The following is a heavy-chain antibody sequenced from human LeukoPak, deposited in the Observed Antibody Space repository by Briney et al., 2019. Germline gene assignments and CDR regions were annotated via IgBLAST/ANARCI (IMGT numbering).Heavy chain of an antibody. Sequence: GGSLRLSCAASGFTFSNAWMSWVRQAPGKGLEWMGIIYPGDSDTRYSPSFQGQVTISADKSISTAYLQWSSLKASDTAMYYCARLSGEGSSSIVDYWGQGTLVTVSS. J-gene: IGHJ4*02. CDR2: IYPGDSDT. V-gene: IGHV5-51*01. D-gene: IGHD6-6*01. CDR3: ARLSGEGSSSIVDY. CDR1: GFTFSNAW.